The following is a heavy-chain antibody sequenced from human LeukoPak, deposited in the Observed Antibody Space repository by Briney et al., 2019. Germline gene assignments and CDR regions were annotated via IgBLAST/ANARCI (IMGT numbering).Heavy chain of an antibody. J-gene: IGHJ4*02. D-gene: IGHD4-17*01. V-gene: IGHV3-30-3*01. CDR1: GFTFSSYA. CDR2: ISYDGSSK. CDR3: AREDYGALFDY. Sequence: GGSLRLSCAASGFTFSSYAMHWVRQAPGKGLEWVAVISYDGSSKYYADSVKGRFTISRDNSKNTLYLQMNSLRAEDTAVYYCAREDYGALFDYWGQGTLVTVSS.